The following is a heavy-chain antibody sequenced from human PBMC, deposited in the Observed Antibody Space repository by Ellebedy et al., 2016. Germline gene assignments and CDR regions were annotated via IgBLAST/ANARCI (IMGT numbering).Heavy chain of an antibody. D-gene: IGHD2-2*01. CDR1: GFTFSSYG. CDR3: AKDSYHD. CDR2: ISFDGTNE. V-gene: IGHV3-30*18. J-gene: IGHJ4*02. Sequence: GESLKISCVASGFTFSSYGMHWVRQVPGKGLEWVAVISFDGTNEIYADSVKGRFTISRDNSKSTLYLQMNSLRAEDTAVYYCAKDSYHDWGQGTLVTVSS.